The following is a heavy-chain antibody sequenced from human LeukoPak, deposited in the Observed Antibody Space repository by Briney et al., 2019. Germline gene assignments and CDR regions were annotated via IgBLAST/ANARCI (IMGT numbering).Heavy chain of an antibody. D-gene: IGHD3-22*01. CDR2: IYYSGST. CDR1: GGSISSGGYS. CDR3: ARGYDSSGYYGLMLPYYFDY. J-gene: IGHJ4*02. Sequence: SETLSLTRAVSGGSISSGGYSWSWIRQPPGKGLEWIVYIYYSGSTYYNPSLKSRITISVDTSKNQFSLKLSSVTAADTAVYYCARGYDSSGYYGLMLPYYFDYWGQGTLVTVSS. V-gene: IGHV4-30-4*07.